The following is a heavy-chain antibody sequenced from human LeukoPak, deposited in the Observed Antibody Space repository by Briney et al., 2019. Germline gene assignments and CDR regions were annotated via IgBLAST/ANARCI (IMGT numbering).Heavy chain of an antibody. J-gene: IGHJ3*02. V-gene: IGHV5-51*01. CDR2: IYPGDSDT. Sequence: GESLKISCKGSGYSFTSYWIGWVRQMPGKGLEWMGIIYPGDSDTRYSPSFQGQVTISANKSIGTAYLQWSSLKASDTAMYYCATTVTTEAFDIWGQGTMVTVSS. D-gene: IGHD4-17*01. CDR1: GYSFTSYW. CDR3: ATTVTTEAFDI.